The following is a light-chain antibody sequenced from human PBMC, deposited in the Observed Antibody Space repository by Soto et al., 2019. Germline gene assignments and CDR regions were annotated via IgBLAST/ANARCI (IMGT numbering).Light chain of an antibody. CDR3: CSYAGASASV. CDR1: SSDVGRYNL. CDR2: EDS. V-gene: IGLV2-23*01. J-gene: IGLJ1*01. Sequence: QSALTQPASVSGSPGQSITISCTGTSSDVGRYNLVSWYQQHPGKAPKLMVYEDSQRPSGVSSRFSGSKSGNTASLTISGLQAEDEADYYCCSYAGASASVFGTGTKLTVL.